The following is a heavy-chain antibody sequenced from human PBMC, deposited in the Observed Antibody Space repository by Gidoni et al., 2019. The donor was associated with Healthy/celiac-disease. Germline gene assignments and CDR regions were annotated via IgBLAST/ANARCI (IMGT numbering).Heavy chain of an antibody. CDR3: ARGDYGGNLWVDY. CDR1: GFTFSSYS. D-gene: IGHD4-17*01. CDR2: ISSSSSYI. J-gene: IGHJ4*02. Sequence: EVQLVESGGGLVKPGGSLRLSCAASGFTFSSYSMNWVRQAPGKGLEWVSSISSSSSYIYYADSVKGRFTITRDNAKNSLYLQMNSLRAEDTAVYYCARGDYGGNLWVDYWGQGTLVTVSS. V-gene: IGHV3-21*01.